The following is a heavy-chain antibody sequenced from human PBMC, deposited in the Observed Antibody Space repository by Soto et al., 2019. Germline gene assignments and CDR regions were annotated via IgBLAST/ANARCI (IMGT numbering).Heavy chain of an antibody. CDR3: AKSGYSYGSRNYYYGMDV. Sequence: LRLSCAASGFTFSSYGMHWVRQAPGKGLEWVAVISYDGSNKYYADSVKGRFTISRDNSKNTLYLQMNSLRAEDTAVYYCAKSGYSYGSRNYYYGMDVWGQGTTVTVSS. CDR1: GFTFSSYG. CDR2: ISYDGSNK. V-gene: IGHV3-30*18. D-gene: IGHD5-18*01. J-gene: IGHJ6*02.